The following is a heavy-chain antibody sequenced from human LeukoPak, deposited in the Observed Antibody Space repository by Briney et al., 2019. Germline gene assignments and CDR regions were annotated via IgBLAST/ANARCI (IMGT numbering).Heavy chain of an antibody. D-gene: IGHD3-22*01. V-gene: IGHV4-39*01. Sequence: SETLSLTCTVSGGSISSSSYYWGWIRQPPGKGLEWIGSIYYSGSIYYNPSLKSRVTISVDTPKNQFSLKLSSVTAADTAVYYCARHGPPMSPIDYWGQGILVSVSS. CDR1: GGSISSSSYY. CDR3: ARHGPPMSPIDY. J-gene: IGHJ4*02. CDR2: IYYSGSI.